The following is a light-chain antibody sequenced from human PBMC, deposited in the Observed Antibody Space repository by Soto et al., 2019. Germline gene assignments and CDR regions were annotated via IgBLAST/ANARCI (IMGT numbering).Light chain of an antibody. CDR1: SSNIGNND. CDR2: HDD. Sequence: QSVLTQPPSVSDAPRQRVTISCSGSSSNIGNNDVDWYQQLPGKAPELLIYHDDLLPSGVSDRFSGSKSGTSASLAISGLQSEDEADYYCAAWDDSLNGHVFGGGTKVTVL. V-gene: IGLV1-36*01. CDR3: AAWDDSLNGHV. J-gene: IGLJ3*02.